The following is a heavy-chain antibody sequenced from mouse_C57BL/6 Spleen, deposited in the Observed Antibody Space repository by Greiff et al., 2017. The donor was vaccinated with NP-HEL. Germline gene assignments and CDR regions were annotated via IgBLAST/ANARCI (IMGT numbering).Heavy chain of an antibody. CDR1: GFTFSDYY. CDR3: AGHGGDGAMDY. Sequence: DVMLVESGGGLVQPGGSLKLSCAASGFTFSDYYMYWVRQTPEKRLEWVAYISNGGGSTYYPETVKGRFTIPRDNAKNTLYLQMSRLKSEDTAMYYCAGHGGDGAMDYWGQGTSVTVSS. CDR2: ISNGGGST. D-gene: IGHD3-3*01. J-gene: IGHJ4*01. V-gene: IGHV5-12*01.